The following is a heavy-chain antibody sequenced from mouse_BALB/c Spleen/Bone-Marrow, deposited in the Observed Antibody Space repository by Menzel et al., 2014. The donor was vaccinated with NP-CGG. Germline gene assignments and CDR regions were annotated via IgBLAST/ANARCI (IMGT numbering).Heavy chain of an antibody. V-gene: IGHV1S135*01. D-gene: IGHD4-1*01. CDR3: SRWDCADAMDY. J-gene: IGHJ4*01. CDR2: IDPYNGGT. CDR1: GYSFTDYY. Sequence: EVQLQQSGPELAKPGASVKVSCKASGYSFTDYYMHWVKQSHGKSLEWIGYIDPYNGGTNYNQKFKGKATLTVDKSSSTAFMHLNNLTSEESAVYYFSRWDCADAMDYWGEGTSVTVSS.